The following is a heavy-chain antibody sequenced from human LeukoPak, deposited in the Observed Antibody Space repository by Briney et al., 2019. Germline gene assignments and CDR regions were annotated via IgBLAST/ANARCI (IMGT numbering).Heavy chain of an antibody. CDR3: AKGIQPSDRNGFDM. CDR2: IWYDGSNE. V-gene: IGHV3-33*06. CDR1: GFTFSDYA. J-gene: IGHJ3*02. D-gene: IGHD5-18*01. Sequence: GGSLRLSCAASGFTFSDYAMHWVRQAPGKGLEWVAHIWYDGSNEKYADSVKGRFIISRDNSKNALYFQMNSLRAEDTAVYYCAKGIQPSDRNGFDMWGQGTMVTVSS.